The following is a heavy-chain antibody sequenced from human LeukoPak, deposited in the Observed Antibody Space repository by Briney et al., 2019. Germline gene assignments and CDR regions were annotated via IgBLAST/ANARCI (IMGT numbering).Heavy chain of an antibody. D-gene: IGHD3-3*01. Sequence: GASVKVSCKASGYTFTSYGISWVRQAPGQGLEWMGWISAYNGNTNYAQKLQGRVTMTTDTSTSTAYMELRSLRSDDTAVYYCATTSITIFGVVTTVFDYWGQGTLVTVSS. CDR2: ISAYNGNT. CDR1: GYTFTSYG. CDR3: ATTSITIFGVVTTVFDY. V-gene: IGHV1-18*01. J-gene: IGHJ4*02.